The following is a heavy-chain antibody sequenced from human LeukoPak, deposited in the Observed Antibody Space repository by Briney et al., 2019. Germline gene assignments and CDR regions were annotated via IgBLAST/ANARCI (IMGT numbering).Heavy chain of an antibody. J-gene: IGHJ5*02. CDR3: AKVGCSRTSCYRDWFDP. V-gene: IGHV3-23*01. CDR1: GFTFSSYA. Sequence: GGSLRLSCAASGFTFSSYAMSWVRQAPGKGLEWVSAISGSGGSTYYADSVKGRFTISRDNSKNTLYLQMNSLRAEDTAVYYCAKVGCSRTSCYRDWFDPWGQGTLVTVSS. D-gene: IGHD2-2*02. CDR2: ISGSGGST.